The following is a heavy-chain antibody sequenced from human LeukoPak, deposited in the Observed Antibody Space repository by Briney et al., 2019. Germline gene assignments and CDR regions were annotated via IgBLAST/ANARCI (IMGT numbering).Heavy chain of an antibody. CDR1: GFTFSSYE. D-gene: IGHD3-10*01. CDR2: ISSSGSTI. Sequence: GGSLRLSCAASGFTFSSYEMNWVRQAPGKGLEWVSYISSSGSTIYYADSVKGRFTISRDNSKNTLYLQMNSLRAEDTAVYYCAKGTYYMDVWGKGTTVTISS. CDR3: AKGTYYMDV. V-gene: IGHV3-48*03. J-gene: IGHJ6*03.